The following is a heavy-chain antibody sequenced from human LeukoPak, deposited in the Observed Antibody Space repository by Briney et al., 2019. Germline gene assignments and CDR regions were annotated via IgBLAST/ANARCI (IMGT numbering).Heavy chain of an antibody. D-gene: IGHD2-2*01. CDR1: GFTSSSYW. CDR3: AGDDFSTSSCYPIWFYG. V-gene: IGHV3-7*01. Sequence: PGGSLRLSCAASGFTSSSYWMSWVRQAPGKGLEWVANIKQDGSEKYYVDSVKGRFTISRDNAKNSLYLQMNRLRVEDTAVYYCAGDDFSTSSCYPIWFYGWGQGTLVT. J-gene: IGHJ5*02. CDR2: IKQDGSEK.